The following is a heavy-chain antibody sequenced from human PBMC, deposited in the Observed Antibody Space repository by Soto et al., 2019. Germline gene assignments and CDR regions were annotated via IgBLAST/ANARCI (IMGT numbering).Heavy chain of an antibody. V-gene: IGHV4-30-4*01. CDR3: ARDRHERITMVRGVIIYATNWFDP. J-gene: IGHJ5*02. D-gene: IGHD3-10*01. CDR1: GGSISSGDYY. CDR2: IYYSGST. Sequence: PSETLSLTCTVSGGSISSGDYYWSWIRQPPGKGLEWIGYIYYSGSTYYNPSLKSRVTISVDTSKNQFSLKLSSVTAADTAVYYCARDRHERITMVRGVIIYATNWFDPWGQGTQVTVSS.